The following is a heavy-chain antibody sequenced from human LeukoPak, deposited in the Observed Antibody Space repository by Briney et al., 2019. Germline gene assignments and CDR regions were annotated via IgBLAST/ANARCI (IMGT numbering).Heavy chain of an antibody. CDR3: ARDRKYLGLGDCSSTSCFYYYYYMDV. CDR1: GGSISSYY. V-gene: IGHV4-4*07. CDR2: IYTSGST. Sequence: SETLSLTCTVSGGSISSYYWSWIRQPAGKGLEWIGRIYTSGSTNYNPSLKSRVTLSVDTPKNQFSLKLSSVTAADTAVYYCARDRKYLGLGDCSSTSCFYYYYYMDVWGKGTTVTVSS. D-gene: IGHD2-2*01. J-gene: IGHJ6*03.